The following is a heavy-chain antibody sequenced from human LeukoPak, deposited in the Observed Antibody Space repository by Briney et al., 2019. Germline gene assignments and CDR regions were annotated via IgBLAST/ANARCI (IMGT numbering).Heavy chain of an antibody. D-gene: IGHD6-19*01. Sequence: GGSLRLSCAASGFTFSSYWMSWVRQAPGKGLEWVANIKQDGSEKYYVDSVKGRFTISRDNAKNSLYLQMNSLRADDTAVYYCASGYSSGWYVIAYWGQGTLVTVSS. CDR3: ASGYSSGWYVIAY. CDR2: IKQDGSEK. V-gene: IGHV3-7*01. J-gene: IGHJ4*02. CDR1: GFTFSSYW.